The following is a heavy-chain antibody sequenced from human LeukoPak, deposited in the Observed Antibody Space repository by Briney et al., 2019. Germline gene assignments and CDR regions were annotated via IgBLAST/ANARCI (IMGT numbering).Heavy chain of an antibody. CDR2: IYHSGST. CDR3: ARIYSSGRYYFDY. V-gene: IGHV4-59*01. D-gene: IGHD3-22*01. CDR1: GVSISSYY. Sequence: SETLSLTCTVSGVSISSYYWTWIRQPPGKGLEWIGYIYHSGSTNYNPSLKSRVTISVDTSKNQFSLKLSSVTAADTAVYYCARIYSSGRYYFDYWGQGTLVTVSS. J-gene: IGHJ4*02.